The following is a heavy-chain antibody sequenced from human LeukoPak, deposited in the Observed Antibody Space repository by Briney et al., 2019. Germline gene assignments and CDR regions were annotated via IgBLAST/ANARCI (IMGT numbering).Heavy chain of an antibody. V-gene: IGHV3-7*03. Sequence: GGSLRLSCAASGFTFYRYWMSWVRRAPGKGLEWVANIKQDGSEKYYVDSVKGRFTISRDNSKNSLYLQMNSLKTEDTAVYYCARELRGYNRLRTYYYYMDVWGKGTTVTVSS. J-gene: IGHJ6*03. CDR3: ARELRGYNRLRTYYYYMDV. D-gene: IGHD5-24*01. CDR1: GFTFYRYW. CDR2: IKQDGSEK.